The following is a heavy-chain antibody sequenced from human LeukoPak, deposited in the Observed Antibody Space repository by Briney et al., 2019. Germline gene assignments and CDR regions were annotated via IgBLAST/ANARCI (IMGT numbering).Heavy chain of an antibody. CDR3: ARDGRGRYCSSTSCYVMDY. CDR1: GFTFSSYG. CDR2: ISYDGSNK. V-gene: IGHV3-30*03. J-gene: IGHJ4*02. Sequence: GGSLRLSCAASGFTFSSYGMHWVRQAPGKGLEWVAVISYDGSNKYYADSVKGRFTISRDNSKNTLYLQMNSLRAEDTAVYYCARDGRGRYCSSTSCYVMDYWGQGTLVTISS. D-gene: IGHD2-2*01.